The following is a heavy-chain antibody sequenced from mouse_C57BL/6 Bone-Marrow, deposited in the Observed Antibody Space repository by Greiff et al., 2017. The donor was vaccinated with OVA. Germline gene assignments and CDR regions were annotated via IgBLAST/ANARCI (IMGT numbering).Heavy chain of an antibody. CDR2: IRSKSNNYAT. CDR1: GFSFNTYA. CDR3: VRHYYYGNGGDYYAMDY. J-gene: IGHJ4*01. D-gene: IGHD2-1*01. Sequence: EVKLVESGGGLVQPKGSLKLSCAASGFSFNTYAMNWVRQAPGKGLEWVARIRSKSNNYATYYADSVKDRFTISRDDSESMLYLQMNNLKTEDTAMYYCVRHYYYGNGGDYYAMDYWGQGTSVTVSS. V-gene: IGHV10-1*01.